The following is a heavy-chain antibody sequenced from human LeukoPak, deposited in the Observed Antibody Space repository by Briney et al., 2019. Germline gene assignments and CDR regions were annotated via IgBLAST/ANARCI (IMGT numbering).Heavy chain of an antibody. J-gene: IGHJ3*02. CDR2: ISGSGGST. V-gene: IGHV3-23*01. CDR1: GFTFSSYA. D-gene: IGHD3-16*02. Sequence: GGSLRLSCAASGFTFSSYAMSWVRQAPGKALEWVSAISGSGGSTYYADSVKGRFTISRDNSKNTLYLQMNSLRAEDTAVYYCARTYGGVIGSDAFDIWGQGTMVTVSS. CDR3: ARTYGGVIGSDAFDI.